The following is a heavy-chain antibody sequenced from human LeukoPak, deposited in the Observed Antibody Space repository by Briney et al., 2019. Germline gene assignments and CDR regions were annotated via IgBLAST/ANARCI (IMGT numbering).Heavy chain of an antibody. CDR2: IIPMFATA. D-gene: IGHD6-13*01. V-gene: IGHV1-69*06. CDR1: GGTFSSYA. Sequence: VASVKVSCKASGGTFSSYAISWVRQAPGQGREWMGGIIPMFATANHAQKFQGRVTITADKSTSTAYMELSSLRSEDTAVYYCARVRRSSTWKDAFDIWGQGTMVTVSS. J-gene: IGHJ3*02. CDR3: ARVRRSSTWKDAFDI.